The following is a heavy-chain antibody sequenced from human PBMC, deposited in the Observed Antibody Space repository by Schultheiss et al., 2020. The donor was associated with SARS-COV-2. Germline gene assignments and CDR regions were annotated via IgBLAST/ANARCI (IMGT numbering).Heavy chain of an antibody. Sequence: GGSLRLSCAASGFTFSSYEMNWVRQAPGKGLEWVSYISTSGSSIYYADSVKGRFTISRDDAKKSLYLQMNSLRAEDTAVYYCARDSPYSSAWYDPIDYWGQGTLVTVSS. CDR2: ISTSGSSI. V-gene: IGHV3-48*03. J-gene: IGHJ4*02. CDR3: ARDSPYSSAWYDPIDY. D-gene: IGHD6-19*01. CDR1: GFTFSSYE.